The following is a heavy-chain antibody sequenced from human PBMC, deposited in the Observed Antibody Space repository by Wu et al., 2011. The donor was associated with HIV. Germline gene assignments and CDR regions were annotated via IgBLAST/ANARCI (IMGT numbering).Heavy chain of an antibody. D-gene: IGHD2-15*01. V-gene: IGHV1-8*02. J-gene: IGHJ5*02. Sequence: QVQLVQSGAEVKKPGASVKVSCKASGYTFTSYDINWVRQATGQGLEWMGWMNPNSGNTGYAQKFQGRVTMTRNTSISTAYMELSSLRSEDTAVYYCARDPYCSGGSCPLVSPWGQGTLVTVSS. CDR1: GYTFTSYD. CDR2: MNPNSGNT. CDR3: ARDPYCSGGSCPLVSP.